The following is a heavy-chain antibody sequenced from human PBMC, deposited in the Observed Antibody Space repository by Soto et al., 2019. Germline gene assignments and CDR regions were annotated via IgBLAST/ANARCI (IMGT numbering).Heavy chain of an antibody. Sequence: ASVKVSCKASGYTFTGYYMHWVRQAPGQGLEWMGWINPNSGGTNYAQKFQGRVTMTRDTSISTAYMELSRLRSDDTAVYYCAGALPYGGFYYYYGMDVWGQGTTVTVSS. J-gene: IGHJ6*02. CDR2: INPNSGGT. CDR3: AGALPYGGFYYYYGMDV. D-gene: IGHD4-17*01. CDR1: GYTFTGYY. V-gene: IGHV1-2*02.